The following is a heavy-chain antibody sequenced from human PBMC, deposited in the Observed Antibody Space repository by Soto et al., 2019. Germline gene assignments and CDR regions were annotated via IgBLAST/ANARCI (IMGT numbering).Heavy chain of an antibody. Sequence: SLTCTVSGGSISSYYWSWIRQPPGKGLEWIGYIYYSGSADYSPSLKSRVTISVDTSKNQFSLKLSSVTASDMAVYYCARTGGGSGSYYHNYGMDVRGQGTTGTVSS. CDR3: ARTGGGSGSYYHNYGMDV. CDR2: IYYSGSA. J-gene: IGHJ6*02. CDR1: GGSISSYY. V-gene: IGHV4-59*01. D-gene: IGHD3-10*01.